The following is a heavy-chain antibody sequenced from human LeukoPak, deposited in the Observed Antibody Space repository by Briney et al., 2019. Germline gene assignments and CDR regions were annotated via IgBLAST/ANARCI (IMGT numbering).Heavy chain of an antibody. J-gene: IGHJ6*03. CDR2: ISSSSSYI. Sequence: GGSLRLSCAASGFTFSSYSMNWVRQAPGEGLEWVSSISSSSSYIYYADSVKGRFTISRDNAKNSLYLQMNSLRAEDTAVYYCAKDGDSSSWYYYYYMDVWGKGTTVTVSS. D-gene: IGHD6-13*01. CDR1: GFTFSSYS. CDR3: AKDGDSSSWYYYYYMDV. V-gene: IGHV3-21*01.